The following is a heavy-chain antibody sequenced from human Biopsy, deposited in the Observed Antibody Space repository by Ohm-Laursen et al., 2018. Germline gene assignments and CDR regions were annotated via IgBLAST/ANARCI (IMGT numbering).Heavy chain of an antibody. CDR2: ISYTGYT. CDR3: ARGSNDFGGLYFPR. V-gene: IGHV4-59*11. CDR1: GGSFTGHY. D-gene: IGHD4-23*01. Sequence: SETLSLTCTVSGGSFTGHYWSWTRQPPGKGLEWIGHISYTGYTSYNASLKSRVTISVDTSRNHFSLRLSSLTAADTAVYYCARGSNDFGGLYFPRWGQGTLLTVS. J-gene: IGHJ4*02.